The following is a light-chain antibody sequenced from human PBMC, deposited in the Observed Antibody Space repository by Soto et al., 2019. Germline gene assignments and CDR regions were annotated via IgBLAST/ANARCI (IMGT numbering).Light chain of an antibody. V-gene: IGKV1-5*01. J-gene: IGKJ1*01. CDR3: QQYNSYSWT. CDR2: DAS. Sequence: DIQMTQSPSTLSASVGDRITISCRASQSISNRLAWYQQKPGKAPKVLIYDASNLESGVPSRFSGSGSGTEFILSINSLQPDDFATYYCQQYNSYSWTFGQGTKVDI. CDR1: QSISNR.